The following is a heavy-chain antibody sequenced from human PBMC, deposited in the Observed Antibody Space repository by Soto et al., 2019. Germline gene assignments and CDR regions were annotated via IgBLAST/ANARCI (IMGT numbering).Heavy chain of an antibody. J-gene: IGHJ4*02. CDR1: GGSFSINS. V-gene: IGHV1-69*02. D-gene: IGHD2-15*01. CDR2: IIPILGIT. CDR3: ARLGGGGNDFDS. Sequence: QVQLVQSGADVKKPGSSVKVSCKASGGSFSINSISWVRQAPGQGLEWMGRIIPILGITNTAPNFQGRIAITADKSTTTAYMELISLTSEDTAVYSCARLGGGGNDFDSWGQGTLVTVSS.